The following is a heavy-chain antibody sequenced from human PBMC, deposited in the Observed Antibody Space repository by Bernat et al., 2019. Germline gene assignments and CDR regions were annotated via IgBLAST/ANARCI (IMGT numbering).Heavy chain of an antibody. CDR1: GFSLSTTGMC. CDR3: ERMVRYSWGEIDY. J-gene: IGHJ4*02. D-gene: IGHD3-10*01. Sequence: QVTLRDSGPALVKPTQTLTLTCTFSGFSLSTTGMCVSWIRQPPGKALEWLARIDWDNDKYYSTSLKTRLTNSKDTSKNQVVLTMTDMDPVDTATYYCERMVRYSWGEIDYWGQGNLVTVSS. CDR2: IDWDNDK. V-gene: IGHV2-70*15.